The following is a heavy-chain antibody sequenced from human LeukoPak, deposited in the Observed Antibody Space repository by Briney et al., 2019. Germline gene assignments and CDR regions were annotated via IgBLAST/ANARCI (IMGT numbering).Heavy chain of an antibody. CDR1: GDSISSSSSY. V-gene: IGHV4-39*01. D-gene: IGHD6-19*01. J-gene: IGHJ4*02. CDR3: WVPNDSSGWYFDY. CDR2: IYYSGST. Sequence: PSETLSLTCTVSGDSISSSSSYWGWIRQPPGEGLEWIGSIYYSGSTYYNPSLKSRVTISVDTSKNQFSLKLSSVTAADTAVYYCWVPNDSSGWYFDYWGQGTLVTVSS.